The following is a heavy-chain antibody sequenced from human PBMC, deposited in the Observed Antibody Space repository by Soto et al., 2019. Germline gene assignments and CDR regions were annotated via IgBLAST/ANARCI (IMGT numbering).Heavy chain of an antibody. CDR3: ARSSGGSGKLWNYYGMDV. J-gene: IGHJ6*02. CDR2: ISSGSSYI. V-gene: IGHV3-21*06. D-gene: IGHD3-10*01. CDR1: GFTFSSYS. Sequence: EVQLVESGGGLVKPGGSLRLSCAASGFTFSSYSMNWVRQAPGKGLEWVSSISSGSSYIYYADSVKGRFTISRDNAKNSLYQQMNCLRAEDTAVYCCARSSGGSGKLWNYYGMDVWGQGTTVTVSS.